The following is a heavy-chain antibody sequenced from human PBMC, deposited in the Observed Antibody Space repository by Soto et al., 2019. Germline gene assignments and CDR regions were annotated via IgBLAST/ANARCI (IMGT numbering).Heavy chain of an antibody. CDR1: GGTFSSYA. V-gene: IGHV1-69*13. J-gene: IGHJ2*01. D-gene: IGHD2-21*02. CDR3: ARGGVGRVTDRYFGL. Sequence: GASVKVSCKASGGTFSSYAISWVRQAPGQGLEWMGGIIPIFGTANYSQKFQGRVTITADESTSTAYMELSSLRSEDTGVYYWARGGVGRVTDRYFGLWGRGTLVTVSS. CDR2: IIPIFGTA.